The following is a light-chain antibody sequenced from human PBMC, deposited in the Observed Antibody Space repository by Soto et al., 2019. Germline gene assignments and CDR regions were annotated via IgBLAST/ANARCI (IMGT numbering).Light chain of an antibody. J-gene: IGKJ1*01. Sequence: DIQMTQSPSTLSASVGDRVTITCRASQSISSWLAWYQQKPGKAPKLLIYDASSLESGVPSRFSGSGSGTEFTLTISSLQPDDFATYYCQQYNSYSPWTFGQGTKVEIX. V-gene: IGKV1-5*01. CDR3: QQYNSYSPWT. CDR1: QSISSW. CDR2: DAS.